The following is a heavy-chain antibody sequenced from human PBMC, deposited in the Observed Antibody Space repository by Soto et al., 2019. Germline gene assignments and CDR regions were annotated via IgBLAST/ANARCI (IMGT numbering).Heavy chain of an antibody. CDR2: IIPMLAVT. V-gene: IGHV1-69*02. CDR1: GGPFSTYT. D-gene: IGHD2-2*01. J-gene: IGHJ3*02. CDR3: PIGSWSAETFDI. Sequence: QVHLVQSGAEVKKPGSSVKVSCKAAGGPFSTYTRIWVRQAPGQGLEWMGRIIPMLAVTNSAQRFQGRVTLTPDKPTSTAFMELTSLRSDDTAVYYCPIGSWSAETFDIWGQGTMVTVSS.